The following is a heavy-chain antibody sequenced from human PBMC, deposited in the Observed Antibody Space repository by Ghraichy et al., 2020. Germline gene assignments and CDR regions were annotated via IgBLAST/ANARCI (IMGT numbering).Heavy chain of an antibody. CDR2: MYGEDGN. D-gene: IGHD1-26*01. J-gene: IGHJ4*02. CDR1: GFSLSTAGVG. V-gene: IGHV2-5*02. Sequence: SGPTLVKVTQPLTVTCTFSGFSLSTAGVGVGWIRQPPGKALEWLALMYGEDGNRYSPSVKSRLTVTNDFSENQVVLQMKNLDPVDTATYYCAHFSYSFFDHWSQGTLITVSS. CDR3: AHFSYSFFDH.